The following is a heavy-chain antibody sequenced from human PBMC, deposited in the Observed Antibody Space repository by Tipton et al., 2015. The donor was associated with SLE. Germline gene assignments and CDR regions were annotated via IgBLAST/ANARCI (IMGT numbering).Heavy chain of an antibody. CDR3: ARGGLGYSYYCYMGV. CDR1: GGSISSYY. Sequence: TLSLTCTVSGGSISSYYWSWIRQPPGKGLEWIGYIYYSGSTNYNPSLKSRVTISVDTSKNQFSLKLSSVTAADTAVYYCARGGLGYSYYCYMGVWGKGSTVSVSS. V-gene: IGHV4-59*01. J-gene: IGHJ6*03. CDR2: IYYSGST. D-gene: IGHD5-18*01.